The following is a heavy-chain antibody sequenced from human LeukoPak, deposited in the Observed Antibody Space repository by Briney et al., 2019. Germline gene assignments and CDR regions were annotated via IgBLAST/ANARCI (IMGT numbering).Heavy chain of an antibody. Sequence: GASVKVSCKASGYTFTSYYMHWVRQAPGQGLEWMGIINPSGGSTSYAQKFQGRVTTTRDTSTSTVYMELSSLRSEDTAVYYCASDEGDYSSSWYWFDPWGQGTLVTVSS. J-gene: IGHJ5*02. V-gene: IGHV1-46*01. CDR1: GYTFTSYY. D-gene: IGHD6-13*01. CDR3: ASDEGDYSSSWYWFDP. CDR2: INPSGGST.